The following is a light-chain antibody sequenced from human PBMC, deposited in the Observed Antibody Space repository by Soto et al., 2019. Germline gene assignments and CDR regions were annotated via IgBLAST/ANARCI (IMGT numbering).Light chain of an antibody. V-gene: IGKV3-20*01. CDR3: QQYGGSPYT. Sequence: EIVLTQSPGTLSLSPGERATLSCRASQSVRSNYLAWYQRKPGQAPRLLIYGASTRATGIPDTFSGTGSGTDFTLTISRLESEDFAVYYCQQYGGSPYTFGQGTKLEIK. CDR1: QSVRSNY. J-gene: IGKJ2*01. CDR2: GAS.